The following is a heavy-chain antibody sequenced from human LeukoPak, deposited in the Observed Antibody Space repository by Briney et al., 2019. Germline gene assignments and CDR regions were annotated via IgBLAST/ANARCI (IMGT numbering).Heavy chain of an antibody. Sequence: GGSLRLSCAASGFTFSSYGMHWVRQAPGKGLEWVAVIWYDGSNKYYADSVKGRFTISRDNSKNTLYLQMNSLRAEGTAVYYCARGYYYDSSGYYDYWGQGTLVTVSS. V-gene: IGHV3-33*08. CDR1: GFTFSSYG. D-gene: IGHD3-22*01. CDR2: IWYDGSNK. J-gene: IGHJ4*02. CDR3: ARGYYYDSSGYYDY.